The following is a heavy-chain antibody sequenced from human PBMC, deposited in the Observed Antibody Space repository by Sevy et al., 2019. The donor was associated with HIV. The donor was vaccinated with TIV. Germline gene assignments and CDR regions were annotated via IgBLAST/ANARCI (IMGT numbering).Heavy chain of an antibody. D-gene: IGHD3-3*01. CDR1: GFTFSNAW. CDR3: TTDTGISAYDFWSGRDDTFDN. Sequence: GGSLRLSCAASGFTFSNAWMSWVRQAPGKGLEWVGRIKSNTDGGTTDYAAPVKGRFTISTDESKNTLYLQMNSLKTEDTAVYYCTTDTGISAYDFWSGRDDTFDNWGQGTMVTVSS. J-gene: IGHJ3*02. V-gene: IGHV3-15*01. CDR2: IKSNTDGGTT.